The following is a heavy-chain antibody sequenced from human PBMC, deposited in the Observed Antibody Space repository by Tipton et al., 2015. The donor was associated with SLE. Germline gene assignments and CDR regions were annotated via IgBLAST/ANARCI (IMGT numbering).Heavy chain of an antibody. CDR2: INSDGRST. V-gene: IGHV3-74*01. CDR1: GFTFSRHL. Sequence: GSLRLSCVASGFTFSRHLMYWVRQAPGKGLLWVSRINSDGRSTVYADSVEGRFTISRDNTKNTLYLQMNSLRAEDTAVYFCASESPGEVEVGHWGQGTLVTVSS. CDR3: ASESPGEVEVGH. D-gene: IGHD3-3*01. J-gene: IGHJ4*02.